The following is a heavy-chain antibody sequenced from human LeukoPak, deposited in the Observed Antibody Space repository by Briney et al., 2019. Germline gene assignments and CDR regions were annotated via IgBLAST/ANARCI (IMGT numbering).Heavy chain of an antibody. CDR3: AIVTTADGY. Sequence: ASVKGSCKASGYTFTGYYIHWVRQAPGQGLEWMGWINPTHGGTNYAQKFQGRVTMARDTSISTAYMEVSRLRSDDTAMYYCAIVTTADGYWGQGTLLTVSS. V-gene: IGHV1-2*02. CDR1: GYTFTGYY. D-gene: IGHD4-17*01. J-gene: IGHJ4*02. CDR2: INPTHGGT.